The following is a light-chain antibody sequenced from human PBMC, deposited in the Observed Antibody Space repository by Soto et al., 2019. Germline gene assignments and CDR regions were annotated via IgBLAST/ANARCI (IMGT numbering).Light chain of an antibody. J-gene: IGLJ1*01. CDR3: SSYTSSSTLDV. Sequence: QAALTQPASVSGSPGQSITISCTGTSSDVGSYNLVSWYQQHPGKAPKLMIYDGSNRPSGVSNRFSGSKSGNTASLTISGLQAEDEADYYCSSYTSSSTLDVFGTGTEVTVL. CDR1: SSDVGSYNL. CDR2: DGS. V-gene: IGLV2-14*02.